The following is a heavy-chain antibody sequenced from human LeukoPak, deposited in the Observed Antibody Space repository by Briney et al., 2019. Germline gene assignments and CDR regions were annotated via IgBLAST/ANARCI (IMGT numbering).Heavy chain of an antibody. J-gene: IGHJ4*02. CDR2: ISSSSSYI. D-gene: IGHD6-13*01. CDR3: ARGPFSSSWSEFDY. V-gene: IGHV3-21*01. Sequence: GGSLRLSCAASGFTFSSYSMNWVRQAPGKGLEWVSSISSSSSYIYYADSVKGRFTISRDNAKNSLYLHMNSLRAEDTAVYYCARGPFSSSWSEFDYWGQGTLVTVSS. CDR1: GFTFSSYS.